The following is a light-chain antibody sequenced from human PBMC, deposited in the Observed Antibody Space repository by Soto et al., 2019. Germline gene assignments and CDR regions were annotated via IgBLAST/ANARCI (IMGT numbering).Light chain of an antibody. Sequence: DIQMTQSPSSLSASVGDRVTITCRASQSISSYLNWYQQKPGEAPKLLIYAASTLQSGVSSRFSGTGSGTDFTLTITGLQREDFATYYCQQGYSSPQSFGGGTKVDI. CDR1: QSISSY. CDR2: AAS. CDR3: QQGYSSPQS. J-gene: IGKJ4*01. V-gene: IGKV1-39*01.